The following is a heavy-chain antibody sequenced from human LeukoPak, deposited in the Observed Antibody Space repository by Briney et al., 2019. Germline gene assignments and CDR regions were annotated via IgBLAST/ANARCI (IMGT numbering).Heavy chain of an antibody. J-gene: IGHJ4*02. Sequence: PGGSLRLSCAASGFTFSSYSMNWVRQAPGKGLEWVASISSSSSYIYYADSVKGRFTISRDNAKNSLYLQMNSLRAEDTAVYYCARSPITMVRGVIITWGQGTLVTVS. CDR2: ISSSSSYI. D-gene: IGHD3-10*01. CDR1: GFTFSSYS. CDR3: ARSPITMVRGVIIT. V-gene: IGHV3-21*01.